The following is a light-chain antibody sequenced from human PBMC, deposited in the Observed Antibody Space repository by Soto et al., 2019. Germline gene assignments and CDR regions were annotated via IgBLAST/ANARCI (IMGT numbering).Light chain of an antibody. CDR3: QQRSNWPPLIT. V-gene: IGKV3-11*01. CDR2: DAS. CDR1: QSVSSY. Sequence: EIVLTQSPATLSLSPGERATLSCRASQSVSSYLAWYQQKPGQAPRLLIYDASNRATGIPARFSGSGSGTDFTLTISSLEPEVFAVYYCQQRSNWPPLITFGQGTRLAIK. J-gene: IGKJ5*01.